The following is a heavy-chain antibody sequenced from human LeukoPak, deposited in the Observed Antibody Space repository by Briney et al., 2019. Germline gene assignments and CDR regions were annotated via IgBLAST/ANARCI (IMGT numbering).Heavy chain of an antibody. D-gene: IGHD5-18*01. CDR1: GYTFSTYG. J-gene: IGHJ4*02. Sequence: GASVKVPCKASGYTFSTYGISWVRQAPGQGLRWMGGFSAYNGNANYYAQKFQGRVTMTTDTSTNTAYMELRSLRSDDTAVYYCAREHVRGYSYGYNDYWGQGTLVTVSS. V-gene: IGHV1-18*01. CDR3: AREHVRGYSYGYNDY. CDR2: FSAYNGNA.